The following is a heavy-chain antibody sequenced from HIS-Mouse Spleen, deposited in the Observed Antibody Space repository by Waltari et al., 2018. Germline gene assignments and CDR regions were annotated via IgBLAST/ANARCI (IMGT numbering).Heavy chain of an antibody. Sequence: VQLVESGGGLVQPGGSLRLSCAASGFTFSSYWMSWGGQAPGKGLEWIGSIYYSGSTYYNPSLKSRVTISVDTSKNQFSLKLSSVTAADTAVYYCARDPVKPGTEGLDYWGQGTLVTVSS. D-gene: IGHD6-13*01. CDR2: IYYSGST. V-gene: IGHV4-39*07. J-gene: IGHJ4*02. CDR3: ARDPVKPGTEGLDY. CDR1: GFTFSSYW.